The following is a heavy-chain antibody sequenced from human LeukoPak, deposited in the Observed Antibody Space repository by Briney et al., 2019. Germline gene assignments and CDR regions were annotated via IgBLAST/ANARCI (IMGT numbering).Heavy chain of an antibody. V-gene: IGHV4-4*02. J-gene: IGHJ4*02. CDR3: MRTYCSNISCFYFDY. Sequence: PSGTLSLTCAVSGASISSSNWWSWARQPPGKGLEWIGEIFHAGTTNYNTSLQSRVTISVDNSRNQFSLKLTSVTAADTAVYYCMRTYCSNISCFYFDYWGQGALVTVSS. D-gene: IGHD2-2*01. CDR1: GASISSSNW. CDR2: IFHAGTT.